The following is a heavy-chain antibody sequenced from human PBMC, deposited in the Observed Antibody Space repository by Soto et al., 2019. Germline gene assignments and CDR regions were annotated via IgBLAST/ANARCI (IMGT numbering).Heavy chain of an antibody. CDR3: ARVATMVRGLTFDY. V-gene: IGHV1-46*01. CDR1: GYTFTSYY. D-gene: IGHD3-10*01. Sequence: ASVKVSCKASGYTFTSYYMHWVRQAPGQGLEWMGIINPSGGSTSYAQKFQGRVTMARDTSTSTVYMELSSLRSEDTAAYYCARVATMVRGLTFDYWGQGTLVTSPQ. CDR2: INPSGGST. J-gene: IGHJ4*02.